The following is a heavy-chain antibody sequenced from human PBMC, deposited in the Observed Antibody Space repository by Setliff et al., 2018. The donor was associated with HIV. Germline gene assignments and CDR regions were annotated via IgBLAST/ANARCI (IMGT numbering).Heavy chain of an antibody. V-gene: IGHV3-23*01. CDR2: ISGSGSGT. J-gene: IGHJ4*01. D-gene: IGHD2-15*01. Sequence: PGGSLRLSCSASGFTFNTYGMSWVRQAPGKGLEWVSVISGSGSGTFDADSVKGRFTISRDNSKNTLYLQMNRLRVDDTAVYYCAKDGISGGSYPPYYFDYWGHGTLVTVSS. CDR3: AKDGISGGSYPPYYFDY. CDR1: GFTFNTYG.